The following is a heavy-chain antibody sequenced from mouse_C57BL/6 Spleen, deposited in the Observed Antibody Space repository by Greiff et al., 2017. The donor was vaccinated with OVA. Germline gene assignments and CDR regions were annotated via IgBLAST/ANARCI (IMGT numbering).Heavy chain of an antibody. CDR2: INPNNGGT. CDR1: GYTFTDYY. D-gene: IGHD1-1*01. J-gene: IGHJ2*01. CDR3: ARGYYYGSSIYYFDY. V-gene: IGHV1-26*01. Sequence: EVKLMESGPELVKPGASVKISCKASGYTFTDYYMNWVKQSHGKSLEWIGDINPNNGGTSYNQKFKGKATLTVDKSSSTAYMELRSLTSEDSAVYYCARGYYYGSSIYYFDYWGQGTTLTVSS.